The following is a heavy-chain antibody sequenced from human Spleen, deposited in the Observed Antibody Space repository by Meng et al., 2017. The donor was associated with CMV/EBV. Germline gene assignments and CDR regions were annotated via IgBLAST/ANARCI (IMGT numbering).Heavy chain of an antibody. CDR1: GFTVSSND. Sequence: GGSLRLSCAASGFTVSSNDMTWVRQAPGKGLEWVSVIYSGGSTYYADSVKGRFTISRHNAKNSLYLQMNSLRAEDTAVYYCARDFGPRCSSSSCYTEDVWGQGTTVTVSS. D-gene: IGHD2-2*02. J-gene: IGHJ6*02. CDR2: IYSGGST. V-gene: IGHV3-53*01. CDR3: ARDFGPRCSSSSCYTEDV.